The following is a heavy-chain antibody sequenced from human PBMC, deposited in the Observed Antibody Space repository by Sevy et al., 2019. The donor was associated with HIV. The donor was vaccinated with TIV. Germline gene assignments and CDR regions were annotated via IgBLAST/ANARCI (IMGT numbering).Heavy chain of an antibody. Sequence: GGSLRLSCAASGFSFSAYTMNWVRQAPGKGLEWVSSINSGRNYIYYADSMKGRFTISRDNDKKSLYLQMNSMRAEDTAVYYCARSSGWSQPTDYWGQGTLVTVSS. CDR2: INSGRNYI. D-gene: IGHD6-19*01. CDR1: GFSFSAYT. V-gene: IGHV3-21*01. J-gene: IGHJ4*02. CDR3: ARSSGWSQPTDY.